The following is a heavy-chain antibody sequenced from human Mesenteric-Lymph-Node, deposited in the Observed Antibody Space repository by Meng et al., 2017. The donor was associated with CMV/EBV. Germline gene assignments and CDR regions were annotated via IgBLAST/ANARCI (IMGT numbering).Heavy chain of an antibody. CDR3: ARESCTNTSCYDGAGYWFDP. J-gene: IGHJ5*02. CDR2: INQDGSEK. V-gene: IGHV3-7*01. D-gene: IGHD2-2*01. Sequence: GESLKISCAASGFTFRKYWMSWVRQAPGKGLEWVANINQDGSEKYYVDSVKGRFTISRDNAKNSLYLQMDSLRAEDTAVYYCARESCTNTSCYDGAGYWFDPWGQGTLVTVSS. CDR1: GFTFRKYW.